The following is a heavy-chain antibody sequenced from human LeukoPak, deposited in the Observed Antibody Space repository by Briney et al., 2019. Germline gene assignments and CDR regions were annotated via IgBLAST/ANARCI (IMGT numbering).Heavy chain of an antibody. CDR3: AKAKYSSMYYFDY. CDR2: ISGSGGST. D-gene: IGHD6-19*01. CDR1: GFTFSSYA. V-gene: IGHV3-23*01. Sequence: GGSLRLSCAASGFTFSSYAMTGVRQTPGKGLECVSAISGSGGSTYYADSVKGRFTISRDNSKNTLYLQMNSLRAEDTAVYYCAKAKYSSMYYFDYWGQGTLVTVSS. J-gene: IGHJ4*02.